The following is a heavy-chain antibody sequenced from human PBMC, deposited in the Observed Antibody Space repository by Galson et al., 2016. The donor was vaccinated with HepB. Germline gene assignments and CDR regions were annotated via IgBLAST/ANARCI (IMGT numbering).Heavy chain of an antibody. CDR3: ARPQSPYCSSTNCFYYGMDL. V-gene: IGHV1-69*01. CDR2: IIPIFGTT. J-gene: IGHJ6*02. Sequence: GGTFSRYAISWVRQAPGQGLEWMGGIIPIFGTTNYAQKFQGRVTITADESTSTAYMELSSLRSEDTAVYYCARPQSPYCSSTNCFYYGMDLWGQGTTVTVSS. D-gene: IGHD2-2*01. CDR1: GGTFSRYA.